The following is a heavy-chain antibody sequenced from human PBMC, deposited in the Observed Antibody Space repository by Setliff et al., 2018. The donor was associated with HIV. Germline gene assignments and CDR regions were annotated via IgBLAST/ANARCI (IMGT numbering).Heavy chain of an antibody. CDR2: IYHSEYT. J-gene: IGHJ6*02. V-gene: IGHV4-4*02. CDR1: GGSISSDNW. Sequence: PSETLSLTCAVSGGSISSDNWWTWVRQAPGKGLEWIGEIYHSEYTNYNPSLKSRVSMSVDKSKNQFSVKLTSVTAADTAVYYCARGHCSGTNCYGVDYYGMDAWGQGATVTVSS. D-gene: IGHD2-2*01. CDR3: ARGHCSGTNCYGVDYYGMDA.